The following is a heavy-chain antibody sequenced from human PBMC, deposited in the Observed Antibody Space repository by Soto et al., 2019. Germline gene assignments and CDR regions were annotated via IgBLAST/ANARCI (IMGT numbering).Heavy chain of an antibody. CDR2: IYYSGST. CDR3: ARVGADYCNGGSCYSFGY. V-gene: IGHV4-31*03. J-gene: IGHJ4*02. Sequence: SETLSLTCTVSGGSISSGGYYWSWIRQHPGKGLEWIGYIYYSGSTYYNPSLKSRVTISVDTSKNQLSLKLSSVTAADTAVYYCARVGADYCNGGSCYSFGYWGQGTLVTVSS. D-gene: IGHD2-15*01. CDR1: GGSISSGGYY.